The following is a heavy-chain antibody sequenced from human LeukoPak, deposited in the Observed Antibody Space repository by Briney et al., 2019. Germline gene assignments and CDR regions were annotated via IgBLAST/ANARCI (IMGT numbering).Heavy chain of an antibody. Sequence: PGGSLRLSCAASGFTFSTYSIIWVRQAPGKGLEWVSSISSSSTYIYYGDSVKGRFTISRDNAKNSSYLQMSSLRAEDTAVYYCARYQGYGSGSYYGYWGQGTLVTVSS. D-gene: IGHD3-10*01. J-gene: IGHJ4*02. CDR3: ARYQGYGSGSYYGY. CDR2: ISSSSTYI. CDR1: GFTFSTYS. V-gene: IGHV3-21*01.